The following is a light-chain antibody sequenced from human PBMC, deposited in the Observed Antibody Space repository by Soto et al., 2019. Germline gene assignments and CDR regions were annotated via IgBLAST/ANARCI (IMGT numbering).Light chain of an antibody. Sequence: EIVLTQSPGTLSLSPGERASLSCRANQSVSSDFLAWYQQKPGQAPRLLIYGASTRASGIPDSFSGSGSGTDFTLTISRLEPEDFAVYYCQQYCSSYRTFGQGTKVEIK. V-gene: IGKV3-20*01. CDR2: GAS. J-gene: IGKJ1*01. CDR1: QSVSSDF. CDR3: QQYCSSYRT.